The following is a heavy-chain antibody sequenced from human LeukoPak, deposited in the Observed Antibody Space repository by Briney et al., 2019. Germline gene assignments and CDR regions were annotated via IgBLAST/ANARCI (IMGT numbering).Heavy chain of an antibody. CDR3: AKDPGPLSDGYFDS. V-gene: IGHV3-23*01. J-gene: IGHJ4*02. Sequence: GGSLRLSCAASGFTFSSYAMSWVRQAPGKGLEWVSGISGTGGRTYYADSAKGRFTISRDNSKNTLYLQMDSLRAEDTAVYYCAKDPGPLSDGYFDSWGQGTLVTVSS. D-gene: IGHD2-8*01. CDR1: GFTFSSYA. CDR2: ISGTGGRT.